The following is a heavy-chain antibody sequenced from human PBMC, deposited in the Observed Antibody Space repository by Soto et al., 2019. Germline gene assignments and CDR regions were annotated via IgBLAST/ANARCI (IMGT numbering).Heavy chain of an antibody. CDR1: GYTFTSYG. J-gene: IGHJ6*03. V-gene: IGHV1-18*01. CDR2: ISAYNGNT. D-gene: IGHD2-15*01. Sequence: ASVKVSCKASGYTFTSYGISWVRQAPGQGLEWMGWISAYNGNTNYAQELQGRVTMTTDTSTSTAYMELRSLRSDDTAVYYCARVGDIGGSAYYYMDVWGKGTTVTVSS. CDR3: ARVGDIGGSAYYYMDV.